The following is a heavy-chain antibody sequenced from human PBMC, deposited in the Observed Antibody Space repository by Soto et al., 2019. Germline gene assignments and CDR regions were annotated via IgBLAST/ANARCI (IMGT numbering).Heavy chain of an antibody. CDR3: AKVRYSSPMGYYYGMDV. J-gene: IGHJ6*02. V-gene: IGHV1-69*13. Sequence: SVKVSCKASRVAFSKFIVTWVRQAPGLGLGWVGGIIPIFGTANYAQKFQGRVTITADESTSTSYMEVNNLRSEDTAVYYCAKVRYSSPMGYYYGMDVWGQGTTVTVSS. CDR2: IIPIFGTA. D-gene: IGHD6-19*01. CDR1: RVAFSKFI.